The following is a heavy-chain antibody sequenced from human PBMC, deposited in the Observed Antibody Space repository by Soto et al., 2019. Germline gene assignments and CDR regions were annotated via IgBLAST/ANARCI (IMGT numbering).Heavy chain of an antibody. CDR1: GFIFSSYS. CDR3: ARSGDFFVVPGSSSFHRNGLDV. J-gene: IGHJ6*02. CDR2: ISSTTNTI. Sequence: GGSLRLSCAASGFIFSSYSMNWVRQVPGKGLQWVSSISSTTNTIYYADSVKGRFTISRDSAKNSLYLQMNSLRDEDTAVYFCARSGDFFVVPGSSSFHRNGLDVWGQGTTVTVSS. D-gene: IGHD2-2*01. V-gene: IGHV3-48*02.